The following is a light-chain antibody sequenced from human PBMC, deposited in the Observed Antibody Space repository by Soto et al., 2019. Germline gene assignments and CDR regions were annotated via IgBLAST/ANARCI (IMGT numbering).Light chain of an antibody. CDR2: AAS. Sequence: DIQMTQSPSSLSASVGDRVTITCRASQGIRNYLAWYQQKPGKVPKLLIYAASTLQSGVPSRFSGSGSGTDFTLTISSLQPEDVATYYCQKYNNAAHTFGGWTKVEI. V-gene: IGKV1-27*01. J-gene: IGKJ4*01. CDR3: QKYNNAAHT. CDR1: QGIRNY.